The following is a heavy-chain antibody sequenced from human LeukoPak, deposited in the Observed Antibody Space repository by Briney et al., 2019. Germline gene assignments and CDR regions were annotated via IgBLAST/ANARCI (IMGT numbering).Heavy chain of an antibody. D-gene: IGHD1-26*01. Sequence: GGSLRLSCAASGFTFDDYAMHWVRQAPGKGLEWVSGISWNSGSIGYADSVKGRFTISRDNAKNSLYLQMNSLRAEDMALYYCARVGARSWYFDLRGRGTLVTVSS. CDR1: GFTFDDYA. V-gene: IGHV3-9*03. J-gene: IGHJ2*01. CDR2: ISWNSGSI. CDR3: ARVGARSWYFDL.